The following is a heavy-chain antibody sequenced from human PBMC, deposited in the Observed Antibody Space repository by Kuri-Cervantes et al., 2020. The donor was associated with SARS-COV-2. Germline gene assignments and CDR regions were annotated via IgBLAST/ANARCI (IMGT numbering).Heavy chain of an antibody. CDR1: GYTFTSYY. Sequence: ASVKVSCKASGYTFTSYYMHWVRQATGQGLEWMGWMNPISGNTGYAQKFQGRVTMTRNTSISTAYMELSSLRSEDTAVYYCARVSTLRFLELLAIDPWGQGTLVTVSS. CDR3: ARVSTLRFLELLAIDP. J-gene: IGHJ5*02. D-gene: IGHD3-3*01. V-gene: IGHV1-8*02. CDR2: MNPISGNT.